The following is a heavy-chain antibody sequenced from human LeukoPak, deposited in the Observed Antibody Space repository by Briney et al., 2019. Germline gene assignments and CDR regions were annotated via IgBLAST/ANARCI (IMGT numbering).Heavy chain of an antibody. CDR1: GGSISSGSYY. CDR2: IYTSGST. J-gene: IGHJ3*02. CDR3: ARDEGWELRGAFDI. V-gene: IGHV4-61*02. Sequence: SETLSLTCTVSGGSISSGSYYWSWIRQPAGKGLEWIRRIYTSGSTNYNPSLKSRVTISVDTSKNQFSLKLISVTAADTAVYYCARDEGWELRGAFDIWGQGTMVTVSS. D-gene: IGHD1-26*01.